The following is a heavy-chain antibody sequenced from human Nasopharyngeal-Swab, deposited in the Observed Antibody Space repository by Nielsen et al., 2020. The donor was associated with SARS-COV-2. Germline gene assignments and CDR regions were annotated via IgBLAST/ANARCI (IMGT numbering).Heavy chain of an antibody. CDR1: GYTFGNHW. J-gene: IGHJ5*02. CDR2: IDPSDSYT. V-gene: IGHV5-10-1*01. Sequence: GESLKISCKGYGYTFGNHWISWVRQMPGKGLEWMGRIDPSDSYTKYSPSFQGHVTISAEKYISIAYLQWSSLKASDTGMYYCARNSGYYLGENLWGQGTLVTVSS. D-gene: IGHD3-22*01. CDR3: ARNSGYYLGENL.